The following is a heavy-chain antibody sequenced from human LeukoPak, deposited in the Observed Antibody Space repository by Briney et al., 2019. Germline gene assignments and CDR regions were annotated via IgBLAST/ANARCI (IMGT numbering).Heavy chain of an antibody. CDR2: IGEQKSGSWT. Sequence: GVSLRLSCAASRFTFSSYAMSWVRQAPVKGLEWLSAIGEQKSGSWTKSADSVKGRFTISRDNSENTLYLQMDSLTVEDTAVYYCAKAGVISGWDYWGQGVLVTVSS. J-gene: IGHJ4*02. D-gene: IGHD3-3*02. CDR1: RFTFSSYA. V-gene: IGHV3-23*01. CDR3: AKAGVISGWDY.